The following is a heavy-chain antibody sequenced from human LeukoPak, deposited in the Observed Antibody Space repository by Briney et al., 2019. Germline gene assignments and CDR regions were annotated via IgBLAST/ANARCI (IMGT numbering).Heavy chain of an antibody. J-gene: IGHJ4*02. CDR1: GFTFSSYS. CDR2: ISSSSSTI. V-gene: IGHV3-48*04. CDR3: AREPRNRLLWFGEYLWD. Sequence: GGSLRLSCAASGFTFSSYSMNWVRQAPGKGLEWVSYISSSSSTIYYADSVKGRFTISRDNAKNSLYPQMNSLRAEDTAVYYCAREPRNRLLWFGEYLWDWGQGTLVTVSS. D-gene: IGHD3-10*01.